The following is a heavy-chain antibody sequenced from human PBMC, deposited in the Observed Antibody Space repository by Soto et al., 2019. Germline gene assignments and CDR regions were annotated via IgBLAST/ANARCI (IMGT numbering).Heavy chain of an antibody. CDR2: ISAYNGST. V-gene: IGHV1-8*02. Sequence: ASVKVSCKASGYTFTSYGISWVRQAPGQGLEWMGWISAYNGSTGYAQKFQGRVTMTRNTAISTAYMELSSLRSEDTAVYYCARGPYYDFWPYYFDFWGQGTPVTVSS. CDR1: GYTFTSYG. CDR3: ARGPYYDFWPYYFDF. J-gene: IGHJ4*02. D-gene: IGHD3-3*01.